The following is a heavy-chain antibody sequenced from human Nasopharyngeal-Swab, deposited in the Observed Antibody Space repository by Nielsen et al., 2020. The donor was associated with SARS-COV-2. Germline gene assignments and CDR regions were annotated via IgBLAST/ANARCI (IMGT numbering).Heavy chain of an antibody. J-gene: IGHJ6*02. CDR1: GFTVSSNY. D-gene: IGHD2-15*01. V-gene: IGHV3-53*01. CDR2: IYSGGST. Sequence: GESLKISCAASGFTVSSNYMSWVRQAPGKGLEWVSVIYSGGSTYYADSVKGRFTISRDNSKNTLYLQMNSLRAEDTAVYYCARGSCDYYYGMDVWGQGTTVTVSS. CDR3: ARGSCDYYYGMDV.